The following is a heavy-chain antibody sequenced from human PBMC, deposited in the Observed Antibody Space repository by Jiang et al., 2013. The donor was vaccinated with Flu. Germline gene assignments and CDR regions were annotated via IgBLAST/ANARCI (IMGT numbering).Heavy chain of an antibody. CDR1: GFTFSSYW. Sequence: RLSCAASGFTFSSYWMNWVRQAPGKGLEWISYIDSSSSAVYYADSVKGRFTISRDNAKNSLYLQMNSLRDEDTAVYYCAKFSYSSGRALDYWGQGTLVTVSS. D-gene: IGHD6-19*01. V-gene: IGHV3-48*02. CDR2: IDSSSSAV. J-gene: IGHJ4*02. CDR3: AKFSYSSGRALDY.